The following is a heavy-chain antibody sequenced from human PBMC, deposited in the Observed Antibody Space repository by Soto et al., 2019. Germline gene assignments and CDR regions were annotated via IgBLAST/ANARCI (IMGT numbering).Heavy chain of an antibody. CDR3: ASSPRMVRGGNWFDP. CDR2: INAGNGNT. J-gene: IGHJ5*02. V-gene: IGHV1-3*01. D-gene: IGHD3-10*01. Sequence: GASVKVSCKASGYTFTSYAMHWVRQAPGQRLEWMGWINAGNGNTKYSQKFQGRVTITRDTSASTAYMELSSLRSEDTAVYYCASSPRMVRGGNWFDPWGQGTLVTVSS. CDR1: GYTFTSYA.